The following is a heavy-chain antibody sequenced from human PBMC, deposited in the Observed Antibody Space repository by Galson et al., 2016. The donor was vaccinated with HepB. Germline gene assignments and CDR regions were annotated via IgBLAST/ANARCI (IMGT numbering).Heavy chain of an antibody. J-gene: IGHJ6*02. Sequence: SLRLSCAASGFTFSSYWMHWVRQAPGKGLVWVSRTNGDGSTTHYADSVRGRFTISRDNAKNTLYLQMNSLRAEDTAVYYCTRGLFRLGLDVWGQGTTVTVSS. CDR3: TRGLFRLGLDV. CDR1: GFTFSSYW. V-gene: IGHV3-74*01. CDR2: TNGDGSTT.